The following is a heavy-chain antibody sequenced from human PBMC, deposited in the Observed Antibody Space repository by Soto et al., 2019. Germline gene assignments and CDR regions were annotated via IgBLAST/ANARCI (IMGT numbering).Heavy chain of an antibody. V-gene: IGHV3-9*01. D-gene: IGHD2-2*01. CDR1: GFSFDEYA. CDR3: AKGFCSSTRCLTYSYMDV. Sequence: EVQLVESGGALVQPGRSLRLSCAASGFSFDEYAMPWVRKAPGKGLEWFSGISWNSGTMGYGDSVKGRFTISRDNAKNALYLQMNSLRAEATTLYYCAKGFCSSTRCLTYSYMDVWGKGTTVTVSS. CDR2: ISWNSGTM. J-gene: IGHJ6*03.